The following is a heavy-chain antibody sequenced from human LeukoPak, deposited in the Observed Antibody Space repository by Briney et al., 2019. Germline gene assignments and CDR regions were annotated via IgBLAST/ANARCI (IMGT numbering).Heavy chain of an antibody. D-gene: IGHD4-17*01. CDR2: IKSKTDGGTT. Sequence: GGSLRLSCVASGFTFSNAWMSWVRQAPGKGLEWVGRIKSKTDGGTTDYAAPVKGRFTISRDDSKNTLYLQINSLKTEVTAVYYCTTDLPITTVTTFSLGAYDYWGQGTLVTVSS. CDR1: GFTFSNAW. V-gene: IGHV3-15*01. CDR3: TTDLPITTVTTFSLGAYDY. J-gene: IGHJ4*02.